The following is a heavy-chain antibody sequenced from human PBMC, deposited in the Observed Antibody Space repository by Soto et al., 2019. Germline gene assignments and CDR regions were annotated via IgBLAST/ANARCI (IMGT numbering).Heavy chain of an antibody. CDR1: GGFLSESY. CDR2: INHVRGT. J-gene: IGHJ5*02. D-gene: IGHD3-16*01. CDR3: VRIRYQLPASVLWLDP. Sequence: SETLSLTCAVYGGFLSESYWTWISQHPGKGLEWIVEINHVRGTNYNPSLKSRVTMSVDTSQNQFSLRLIAVTAADTAMYFCVRIRYQLPASVLWLDPWGQGTPVTVSS. V-gene: IGHV4-34*01.